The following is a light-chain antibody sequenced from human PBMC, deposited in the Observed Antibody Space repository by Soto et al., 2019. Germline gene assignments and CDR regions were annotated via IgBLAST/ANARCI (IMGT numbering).Light chain of an antibody. CDR3: QSYDSSLSVVV. CDR2: ESS. J-gene: IGLJ2*01. CDR1: SSNIGAEYD. V-gene: IGLV1-40*01. Sequence: QSVLTQPSSVSGAPGQTVTISCTGSSSNIGAEYDVHWYQQLPGGAPKLLIYESSDRLSGVPDRFSGSKSGASASLAITGLQAEDEANYYCQSYDSSLSVVVLGGGTQLTVL.